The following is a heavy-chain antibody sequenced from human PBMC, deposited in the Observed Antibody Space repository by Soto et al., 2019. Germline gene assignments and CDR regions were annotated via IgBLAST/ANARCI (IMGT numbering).Heavy chain of an antibody. CDR3: AKDIFGTGTTSGAIDY. CDR1: GFTFDDYA. D-gene: IGHD1-7*01. CDR2: ISWNSGSI. Sequence: EVQLVESGGGLVQPGRSLRLSCAASGFTFDDYAMHWVRQAPGKGLEWVSGISWNSGSIGYADSVKGRFTISRDNAKNSLYLQMNSLRAEDTALYYCAKDIFGTGTTSGAIDYWGQGTLVTVSS. V-gene: IGHV3-9*01. J-gene: IGHJ4*02.